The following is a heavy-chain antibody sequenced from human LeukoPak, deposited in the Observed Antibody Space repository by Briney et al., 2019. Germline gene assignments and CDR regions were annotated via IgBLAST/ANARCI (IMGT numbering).Heavy chain of an antibody. CDR1: GFNFSSYW. Sequence: PGGSLRLSCAASGFNFSSYWMLCVRQAPGRALVWVSRINSDGSSTSYADSVKGRFTISRDNAKYTLYLQMNSLRAEDTAVYYCARSNYYDSSGPMYWGQGTLVTVSS. CDR2: INSDGSST. J-gene: IGHJ4*02. CDR3: ARSNYYDSSGPMY. V-gene: IGHV3-74*01. D-gene: IGHD3-22*01.